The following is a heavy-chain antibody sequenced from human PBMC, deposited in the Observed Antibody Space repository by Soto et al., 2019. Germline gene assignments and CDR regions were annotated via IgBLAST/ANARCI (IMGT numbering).Heavy chain of an antibody. CDR2: IIPILGIA. CDR3: ARDPSDIPPV. D-gene: IGHD3-9*01. V-gene: IGHV1-69*04. CDR1: GGTFSSYT. Sequence: GASVKVSCKASGGTFSSYTISWVRQAPGQGLEWMGRIIPILGIANYAQKVQGRVTITADKSTSTAYMELSSLRSEDTAVYYCARDPSDIPPVWGKGTTVTXTS. J-gene: IGHJ6*04.